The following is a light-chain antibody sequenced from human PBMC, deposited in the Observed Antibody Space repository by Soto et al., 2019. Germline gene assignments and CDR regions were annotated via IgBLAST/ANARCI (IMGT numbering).Light chain of an antibody. CDR3: KQYNSYSPCT. J-gene: IGKJ2*02. CDR1: QSISKW. V-gene: IGKV1-5*01. Sequence: DIQMTQPPSTLSASVGDKVTITCRASQSISKWLAGYQQKPGTAPTLMIYDASNLDSGLPSKFSGSGSVTEFNLTICSLKPDNFVTYERKQYNSYSPCTFGQGTKLDIK. CDR2: DAS.